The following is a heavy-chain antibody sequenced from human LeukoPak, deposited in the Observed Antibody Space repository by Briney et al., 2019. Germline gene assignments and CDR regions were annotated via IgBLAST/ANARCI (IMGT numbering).Heavy chain of an antibody. CDR2: INHSGST. CDR1: GGSFSGYY. J-gene: IGHJ4*02. V-gene: IGHV4-34*01. Sequence: SETLSLTCAVYGGSFSGYYWSWIRQPPGKGLEWIGEINHSGSTNYNPSLKSRVTISVDTSKNQFSLKLSSVTAADTAVYYCARGAQYCSSTSCSDFDYWGQGTLVTVSS. CDR3: ARGAQYCSSTSCSDFDY. D-gene: IGHD2-2*01.